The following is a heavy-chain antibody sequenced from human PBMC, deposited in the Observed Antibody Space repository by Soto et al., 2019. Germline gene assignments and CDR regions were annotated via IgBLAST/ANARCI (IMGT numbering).Heavy chain of an antibody. CDR3: AQGPYDRSGYPGPFDY. CDR2: ISGSGGST. CDR1: GFTFSSYA. V-gene: IGHV3-23*01. J-gene: IGHJ4*02. D-gene: IGHD3-22*01. Sequence: GVSLRLSCAASGFTFSSYAMSWVRQAPGKGLEWVSAISGSGGSTYYADSVKGRFTISRDNSKNTLYLQMNSLRAEDTAVYYCAQGPYDRSGYPGPFDYWGQGTLVTVSS.